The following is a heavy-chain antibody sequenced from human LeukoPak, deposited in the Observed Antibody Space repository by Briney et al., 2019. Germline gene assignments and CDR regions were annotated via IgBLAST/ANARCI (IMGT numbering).Heavy chain of an antibody. J-gene: IGHJ6*03. CDR2: TYYTSKWHM. CDR1: VYSVPRNNPA. Sequence: SQTLSLTCPISVYSVPRNNPAWNWITQSPSRALEWLARTYYTSKWHMDYAVSVESRITIKPDTHNNQFSLHLSSVTPEDTAVYYCAREPPTITSEGNYEYYSMDVWGKGTTVTVSS. V-gene: IGHV6-1*01. CDR3: AREPPTITSEGNYEYYSMDV. D-gene: IGHD1-14*01.